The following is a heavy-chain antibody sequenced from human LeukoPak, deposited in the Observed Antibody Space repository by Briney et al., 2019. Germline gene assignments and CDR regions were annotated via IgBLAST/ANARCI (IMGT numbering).Heavy chain of an antibody. CDR2: IIPIFGTA. Sequence: SVKVSCKASGGTFSSYAISWVRQAPGQGLEWMGGIIPIFGTANYAQKFQGRVTITTDESTSTAYMELSSLRSEDTAVYYCARDETIAAAGTDWGQGTLVTVSS. CDR1: GGTFSSYA. CDR3: ARDETIAAAGTD. D-gene: IGHD6-13*01. J-gene: IGHJ4*02. V-gene: IGHV1-69*05.